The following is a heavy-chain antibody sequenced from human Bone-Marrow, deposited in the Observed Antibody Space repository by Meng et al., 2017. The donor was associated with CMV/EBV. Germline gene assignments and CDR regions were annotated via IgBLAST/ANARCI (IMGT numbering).Heavy chain of an antibody. CDR2: IYYSGST. J-gene: IGHJ5*02. D-gene: IGHD3-16*01. CDR3: ARVLGELPWGLNWFDP. Sequence: GSLRLSCTVSGGSISSSSYYWGWIRQPPGKGLEWIGSIYYSGSTNYNPSLKSRVTISVDTSKNQFSLKLSSVTAADTAVYYCARVLGELPWGLNWFDPWGQGTLVTVSS. CDR1: GGSISSSSYY. V-gene: IGHV4-39*07.